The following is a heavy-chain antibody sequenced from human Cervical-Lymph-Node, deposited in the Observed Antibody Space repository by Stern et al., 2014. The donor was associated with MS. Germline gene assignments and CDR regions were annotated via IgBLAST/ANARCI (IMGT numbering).Heavy chain of an antibody. CDR1: GGTFSSYA. V-gene: IGHV1-69*06. D-gene: IGHD3-3*01. Sequence: VQLVQSGAEVKKPGSSVKVSCKASGGTFSSYAISWVRQAPGQGLEWMGGLIPIFGTANYAQKVQGRVTITADKSTSTAYMELSSLRSEDTAVYYCARDHNYDFWSGPSDYWGQGTLVTVSS. J-gene: IGHJ4*02. CDR3: ARDHNYDFWSGPSDY. CDR2: LIPIFGTA.